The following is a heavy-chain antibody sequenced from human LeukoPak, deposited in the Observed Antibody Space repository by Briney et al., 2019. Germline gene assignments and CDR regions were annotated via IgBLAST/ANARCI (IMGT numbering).Heavy chain of an antibody. CDR1: GYAFSSYG. Sequence: APVKVSCKASGYAFSSYGISCVRQAPGHELEWMGWISAYDTMTNYAQSLQGRVTMTTDTSTSTAYMELRSLRSDDTAMYYCAKDIVLVVAATPGDAFDIWGQGTMVTVSS. CDR2: ISAYDTMT. J-gene: IGHJ3*02. D-gene: IGHD2-15*01. CDR3: AKDIVLVVAATPGDAFDI. V-gene: IGHV1-18*01.